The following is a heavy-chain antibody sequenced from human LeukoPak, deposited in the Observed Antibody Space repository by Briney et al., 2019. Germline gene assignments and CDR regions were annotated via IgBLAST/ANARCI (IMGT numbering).Heavy chain of an antibody. CDR3: AKWVLNPGVVVTASDAFDI. Sequence: GGSLTLSCAASGFTFSSYAMSWVRQAPGKGLEWVSAISGSGGTTYYADSVKGRFTISRDNSKNTLYLQMNSLRAEDTAVYYCAKWVLNPGVVVTASDAFDIWGQGTMVTVSS. V-gene: IGHV3-23*01. CDR2: ISGSGGTT. J-gene: IGHJ3*02. CDR1: GFTFSSYA. D-gene: IGHD2-21*02.